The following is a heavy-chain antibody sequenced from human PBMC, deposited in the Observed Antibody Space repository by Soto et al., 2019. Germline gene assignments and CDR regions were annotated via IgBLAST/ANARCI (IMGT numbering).Heavy chain of an antibody. J-gene: IGHJ3*02. CDR2: IIPIFGTA. V-gene: IGHV1-69*01. D-gene: IGHD2-21*01. CDR1: GGTFSSYA. CDR3: AGKETMIGAFDI. Sequence: QVQRVQSGAEVKKPGSSVKVSCKASGGTFSSYAISWVRQAPGQGLEWMGGIIPIFGTANYAQKFQGRVTITADESTSTAYMELSSLISEDTAVYYCAGKETMIGAFDIWGQGTMVTVSS.